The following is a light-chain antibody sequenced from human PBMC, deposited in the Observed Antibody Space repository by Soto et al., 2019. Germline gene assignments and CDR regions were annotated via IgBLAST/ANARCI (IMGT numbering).Light chain of an antibody. CDR1: QSVSSY. CDR3: QQRSNWPA. V-gene: IGKV3-11*01. Sequence: EIXLTQSPATLSLSPGERATLSCRASQSVSSYLAWYQQKPGQAPRLLIYDASNRATGIPARFSGSGSGTDFTLTISSLEPEDFAVYYCQQRSNWPAFGGGTKVEIK. CDR2: DAS. J-gene: IGKJ4*01.